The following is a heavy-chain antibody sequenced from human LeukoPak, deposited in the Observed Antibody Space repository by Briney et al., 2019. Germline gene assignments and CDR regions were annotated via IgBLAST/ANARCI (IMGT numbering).Heavy chain of an antibody. D-gene: IGHD1-7*01. CDR2: ISAYNGNT. CDR1: GYTFTSYG. J-gene: IGHJ4*02. CDR3: ARSDYWDSLDY. V-gene: IGHV1-18*03. Sequence: ASVKVSSKASGYTFTSYGISWVRQAPGQGLEWMGWISAYNGNTNYAQKLQGRVTITTDTSTSTAYMELSSLRSEDMAVYYCARSDYWDSLDYWGQGTLVTVSS.